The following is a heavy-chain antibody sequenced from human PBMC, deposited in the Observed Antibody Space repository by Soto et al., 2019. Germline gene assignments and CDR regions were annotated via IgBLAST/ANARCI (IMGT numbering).Heavy chain of an antibody. V-gene: IGHV1-18*04. J-gene: IGHJ6*02. CDR1: GYNFTYYG. Sequence: ASVKVSCKASGYNFTYYGISWVRQAPGQGLQWMGWISGYNGTTHDAHKFQGRVTLTTDTSTATAYIELRSLRSDDTAVYYCARDIVVGTPAIPLPFYPYDGMDVWGQGTTVTVSS. CDR3: ARDIVVGTPAIPLPFYPYDGMDV. D-gene: IGHD2-2*02. CDR2: ISGYNGTT.